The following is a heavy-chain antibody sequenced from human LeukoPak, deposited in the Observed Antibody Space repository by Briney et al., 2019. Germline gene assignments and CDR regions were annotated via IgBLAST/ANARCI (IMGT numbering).Heavy chain of an antibody. Sequence: PGGSLRLSCAASGSTFSNYSMNWVRQAPGKGLEWVSSISSGTTYIYYPDSLKGRFTISRDNTKNSLFLQMNSLRAEDTAVYYCAREAGRDGYNYFDYWGQGTLVTVSS. D-gene: IGHD5-12*01. CDR1: GSTFSNYS. J-gene: IGHJ4*02. CDR3: AREAGRDGYNYFDY. V-gene: IGHV3-21*01. CDR2: ISSGTTYI.